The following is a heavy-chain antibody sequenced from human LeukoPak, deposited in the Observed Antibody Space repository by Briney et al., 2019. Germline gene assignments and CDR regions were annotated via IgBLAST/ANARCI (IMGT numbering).Heavy chain of an antibody. CDR1: GFTFRNAW. V-gene: IGHV3-15*01. Sequence: PGGSLRLSCAASGFTFRNAWMSWVRQAPGKGLEWIARIKSKTDGETTDYAAPVQGRSSISRDDSKNTLYLQMKSLETEDTAVYYCAWHYFDYWGQGTLVTVSS. CDR2: IKSKTDGETT. J-gene: IGHJ4*02. CDR3: AWHYFDY.